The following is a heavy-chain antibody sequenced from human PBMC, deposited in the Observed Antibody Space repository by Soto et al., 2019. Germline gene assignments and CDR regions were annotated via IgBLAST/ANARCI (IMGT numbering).Heavy chain of an antibody. CDR3: ARALDYGDYSYWYFDL. CDR1: GFTFSSYS. J-gene: IGHJ2*01. CDR2: ISSSSSYI. V-gene: IGHV3-21*01. Sequence: EVQLVESGGGLVKPGGSLRLSCAASGFTFSSYSMNWVRQAPGKGLEWVSSISSSSSYIYYADSVKGRFTISRDNAKNSLYLPMNSLRDEDTAVYYCARALDYGDYSYWYFDLWGRGTLVTVSS. D-gene: IGHD4-17*01.